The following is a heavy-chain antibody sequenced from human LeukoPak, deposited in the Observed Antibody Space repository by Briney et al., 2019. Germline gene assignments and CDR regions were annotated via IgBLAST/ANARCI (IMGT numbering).Heavy chain of an antibody. D-gene: IGHD3-10*01. CDR1: GGSFSGYY. J-gene: IGHJ4*02. Sequence: SETLSLTCAVYGGSFSGYYWSWIRQPPGKGLEWIGEINHSGSTNYNSSLKSRVTISVDTSKNQFSLKLSSVTAADTAVYYCARQSMVRGVSNWGQGTLVTVSS. CDR2: INHSGST. CDR3: ARQSMVRGVSN. V-gene: IGHV4-34*01.